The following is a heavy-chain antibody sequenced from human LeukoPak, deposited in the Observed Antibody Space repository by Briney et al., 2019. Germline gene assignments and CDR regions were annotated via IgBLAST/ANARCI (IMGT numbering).Heavy chain of an antibody. V-gene: IGHV3-33*01. J-gene: IGHJ4*02. Sequence: GRSLRLSCAASGFTFSSYGMHWVRQAPGKGLEWVAVIWYDGSYKYYADSVKGRFTISRDNSKNTLYLQMNSLRAEDTAVYYCARGDDFWSGYSQSIDYWGQGTLVTVSS. CDR3: ARGDDFWSGYSQSIDY. CDR2: IWYDGSYK. D-gene: IGHD3-3*01. CDR1: GFTFSSYG.